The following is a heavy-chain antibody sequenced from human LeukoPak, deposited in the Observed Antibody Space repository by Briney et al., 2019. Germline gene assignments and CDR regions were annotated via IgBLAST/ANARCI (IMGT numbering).Heavy chain of an antibody. CDR2: IYSPGT. CDR1: AGSINSGDYY. V-gene: IGHV4-61*02. D-gene: IGHD3-22*01. J-gene: IGHJ3*02. Sequence: PSQTLSLTCTVSAGSINSGDYYWSWIRQPAGKGLEWIGRIYSPGTNYNYNPSLKSRVTISIDTSKNQFSLKLTSVTAADTAVYYCARGIGTSYDSSRDAFDIWGQGTMVTVSP. CDR3: ARGIGTSYDSSRDAFDI.